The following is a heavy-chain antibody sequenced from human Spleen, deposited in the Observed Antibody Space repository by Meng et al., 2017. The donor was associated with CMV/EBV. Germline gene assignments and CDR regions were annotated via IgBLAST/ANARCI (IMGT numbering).Heavy chain of an antibody. CDR2: IYYSGST. J-gene: IGHJ4*02. D-gene: IGHD2-2*01. CDR3: ARLPNIVLVPAAVQYFDY. Sequence: SETLSLTCTVSGGSISRSDYYWGWIRQPPGKGLEWIGSIYYSGSTYYNPSLKSRVTISVDTSKNQFSLKLSSVTAADTAVYYCARLPNIVLVPAAVQYFDYWGQGTLVTVSS. V-gene: IGHV4-39*07. CDR1: GGSISRSDYY.